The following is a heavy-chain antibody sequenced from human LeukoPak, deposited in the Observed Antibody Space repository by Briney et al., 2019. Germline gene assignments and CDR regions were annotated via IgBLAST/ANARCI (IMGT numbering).Heavy chain of an antibody. D-gene: IGHD1-26*01. Sequence: GGSLRLSCAVSGFTVSSNYMSWVRQAPGKGLEWVALMSFDGSNRYYADSVKGRFTISRDTSKSTLYLQMDSLRAEDTAVYYCARDTAEGGDYFYGMDVWGQGTTVTVSS. V-gene: IGHV3-30*03. CDR3: ARDTAEGGDYFYGMDV. CDR1: GFTVSSNY. CDR2: MSFDGSNR. J-gene: IGHJ6*02.